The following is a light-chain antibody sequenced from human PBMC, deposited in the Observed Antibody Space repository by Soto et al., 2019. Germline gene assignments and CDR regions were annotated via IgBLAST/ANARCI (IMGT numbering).Light chain of an antibody. J-gene: IGKJ2*01. V-gene: IGKV3-20*01. CDR2: GAS. Sequence: EIVLTQSPGTPSLSPGERATLPCRASQSVFNNNLAWYQQKPGQAPRLLMFGASSRATGIPDRFSGSGSGTDFTLTISRLEPEDFAIYHCQQYGGSPRTFGQGTKLEIK. CDR1: QSVFNNN. CDR3: QQYGGSPRT.